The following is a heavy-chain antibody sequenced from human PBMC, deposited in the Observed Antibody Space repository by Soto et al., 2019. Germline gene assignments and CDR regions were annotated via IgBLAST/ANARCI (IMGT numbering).Heavy chain of an antibody. Sequence: GGSLRLSCAASGFTFSSYAMSWVRQAPGKGLEWVSAISGSGGSTYYADSVKGRFTISRDNSENTLYLQMNSLRAEDTAVYYCAKGSGKIRWFADLARYSGMDVWGQGTTVTVSS. CDR3: AKGSGKIRWFADLARYSGMDV. D-gene: IGHD3-10*01. CDR1: GFTFSSYA. V-gene: IGHV3-23*01. J-gene: IGHJ6*02. CDR2: ISGSGGST.